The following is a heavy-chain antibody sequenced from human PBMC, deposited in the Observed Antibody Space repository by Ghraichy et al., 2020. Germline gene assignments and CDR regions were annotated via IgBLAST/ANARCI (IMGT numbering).Heavy chain of an antibody. J-gene: IGHJ4*02. CDR1: GFSFSSSA. V-gene: IGHV3-23*01. D-gene: IGHD3-16*01. CDR3: AKGFWGPSDY. CDR2: ISGSGDNT. Sequence: LSLNCAASGFSFSSSAMSWVRQAPGKGLEWVSGISGSGDNTYYADSVKGRLTISRDTSKSTLYLQMNSLRAEDTALYYCAKGFWGPSDYWGQGTLVTVSS.